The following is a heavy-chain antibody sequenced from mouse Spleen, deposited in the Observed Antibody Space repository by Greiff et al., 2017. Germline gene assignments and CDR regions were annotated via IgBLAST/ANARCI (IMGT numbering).Heavy chain of an antibody. J-gene: IGHJ1*01. V-gene: IGHV5-17*01. CDR3: ARHYYYGDYDWYFDV. CDR1: GFTFSDYG. D-gene: IGHD2-13*01. Sequence: EVQLVESGGGLVKPGGSLKLSCAASGFTFSDYGMHWVRQAPEKGLEWVAYISSGSSTIYYADTVKGRFTISRDNAKNTLFLQMTSLRSEDTAMYYCARHYYYGDYDWYFDVWGAGTTVTVSS. CDR2: ISSGSSTI.